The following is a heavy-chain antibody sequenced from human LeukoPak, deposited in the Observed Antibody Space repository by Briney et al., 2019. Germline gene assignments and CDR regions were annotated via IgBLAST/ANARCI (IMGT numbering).Heavy chain of an antibody. D-gene: IGHD1-26*01. Sequence: ASVNVSCKASGYTFTSYGFSWVRQAPGQGREWMGWISAYNCNTNYAQKLQGRVTMTTDTSTSTAYMELRSLRSDDTAVYYCARGVGAGYFDYWGQGTLVTVSS. CDR3: ARGVGAGYFDY. CDR1: GYTFTSYG. CDR2: ISAYNCNT. V-gene: IGHV1-18*01. J-gene: IGHJ4*02.